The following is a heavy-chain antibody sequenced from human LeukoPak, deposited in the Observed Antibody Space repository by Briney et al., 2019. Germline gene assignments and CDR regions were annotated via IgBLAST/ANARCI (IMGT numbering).Heavy chain of an antibody. Sequence: PGGSLRLSCAASGFTFSSYSMNWVRQAPGKGLEWVSSISSSSSYIYYADSVKGRFTISGDNAKNSLYLQMNSLRAEDTAVYYCAREVTMVRGVIDYWGQGTLVTVSS. V-gene: IGHV3-21*04. CDR3: AREVTMVRGVIDY. D-gene: IGHD3-10*01. CDR1: GFTFSSYS. CDR2: ISSSSSYI. J-gene: IGHJ4*02.